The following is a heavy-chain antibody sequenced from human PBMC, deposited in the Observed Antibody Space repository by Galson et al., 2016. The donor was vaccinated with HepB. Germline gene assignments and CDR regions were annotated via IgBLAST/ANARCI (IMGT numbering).Heavy chain of an antibody. CDR3: ARALYGAGAWFDP. CDR2: INHSGST. D-gene: IGHD4-17*01. Sequence: SETLSLTCVVYGGSFSGYYWSWIRQSPGKGLEWIGEINHSGSTSYNPSLKSRVTISVDTSKNQFSLKLSSVTAADTAVYYFARALYGAGAWFDPWGQGTLVTVSS. J-gene: IGHJ5*02. V-gene: IGHV4-34*01. CDR1: GGSFSGYY.